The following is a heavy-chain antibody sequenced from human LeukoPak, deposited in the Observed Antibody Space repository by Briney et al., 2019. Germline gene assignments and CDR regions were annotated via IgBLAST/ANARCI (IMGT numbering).Heavy chain of an antibody. CDR3: AKVGDYGDYALDY. CDR2: ISYDGSYK. V-gene: IGHV3-30*18. Sequence: GRSLRLSCAASGFTFSSYGMHWVRQAPGKGLERVAVISYDGSYKYYADSVKGRFTISRDNSKNTLYLQMNRLRAEDTAVYYCAKVGDYGDYALDYWGQGTLVTVSS. J-gene: IGHJ4*02. CDR1: GFTFSSYG. D-gene: IGHD4-17*01.